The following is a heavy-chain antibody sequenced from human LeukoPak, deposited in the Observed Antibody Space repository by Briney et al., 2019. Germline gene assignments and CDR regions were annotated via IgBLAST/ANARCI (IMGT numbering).Heavy chain of an antibody. V-gene: IGHV3-30*03. CDR3: ARSLYYDFWSGYYSAGDYYYYMDV. Sequence: AGGSLRLSCAASGFSFSSYGIHWVRLAPGKGLEWVAVISDDGTRKYYADSVQGRFTISRDNSRNTLYLQMNSLRAEDTAVYYCARSLYYDFWSGYYSAGDYYYYMDVWGKGTTVTVSS. CDR1: GFSFSSYG. J-gene: IGHJ6*03. D-gene: IGHD3-3*01. CDR2: ISDDGTRK.